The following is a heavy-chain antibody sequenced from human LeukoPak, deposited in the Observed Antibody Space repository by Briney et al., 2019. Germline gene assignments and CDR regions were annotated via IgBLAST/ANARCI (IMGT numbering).Heavy chain of an antibody. V-gene: IGHV1-2*04. J-gene: IGHJ1*01. Sequence: ASVKVSCKASGYTFTDYYIHWVRQAPGQGLEWMGRINPNAGDTNYAQKFHGWVTMTGDTSISTAYMELNRLRSDDTAVYYCARASYDSSDYEYFHHWGQGTLVTVSS. CDR3: ARASYDSSDYEYFHH. CDR1: GYTFTDYY. D-gene: IGHD3-22*01. CDR2: INPNAGDT.